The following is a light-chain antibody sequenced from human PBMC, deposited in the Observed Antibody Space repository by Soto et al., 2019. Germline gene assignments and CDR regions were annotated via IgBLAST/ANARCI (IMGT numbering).Light chain of an antibody. CDR3: QQHNNSPT. Sequence: VMTQAPATLSVSPGERATLSCRASQTINNNVAWYQLKDGQVPRLVIYGASTRATDIPARFSGSGSGTEFTLTISSLQSEDFAVYYCQQHNNSPTFGQGTKVDIK. CDR2: GAS. J-gene: IGKJ1*01. CDR1: QTINNN. V-gene: IGKV3-15*01.